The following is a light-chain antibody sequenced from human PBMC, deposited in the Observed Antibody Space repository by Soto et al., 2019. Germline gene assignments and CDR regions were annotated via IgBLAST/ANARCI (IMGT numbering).Light chain of an antibody. J-gene: IGLJ2*01. CDR1: SSDVGSYNL. Sequence: QSALTQPASVSGSPGQSITISCTGPSSDVGSYNLVSWYQQYPGKAPKLIIFEVFKRPSGVSHRFSGSKSGNTASLAISGLQSDDEADYYCAAWDDSRNGVVFGGGTKLTVL. CDR3: AAWDDSRNGVV. V-gene: IGLV2-14*02. CDR2: EVF.